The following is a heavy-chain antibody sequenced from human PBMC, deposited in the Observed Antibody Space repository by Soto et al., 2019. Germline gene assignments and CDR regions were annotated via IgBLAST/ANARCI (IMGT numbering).Heavy chain of an antibody. V-gene: IGHV4-4*02. CDR3: ARDLVVAAATNWFDP. CDR1: GGSISSSNW. J-gene: IGHJ5*02. Sequence: PSETLSLTCAVSGGSISSSNWWSWVRQPPGKGLEWIGEIYHSGSTNYNPSLKSRVTISVDKSKNQFSLKLSSVTAADTAVYYCARDLVVAAATNWFDPWGQGTLVTV. D-gene: IGHD6-13*01. CDR2: IYHSGST.